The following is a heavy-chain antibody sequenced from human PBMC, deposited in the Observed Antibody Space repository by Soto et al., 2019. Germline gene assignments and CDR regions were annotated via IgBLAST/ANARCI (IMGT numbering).Heavy chain of an antibody. V-gene: IGHV3-48*02. CDR2: ISSSSSTI. D-gene: IGHD4-17*01. J-gene: IGHJ6*02. Sequence: PGGSLRLSCSASGFTFSSYSMNWVLPAPGKGLDWVSYISSSSSTIYYADSVKGRFTISRDNAKNSLYLQMNSLRDEDTAVYYCARDRLRYGDYYLRYYYGMDVWGQGTTVTVSS. CDR3: ARDRLRYGDYYLRYYYGMDV. CDR1: GFTFSSYS.